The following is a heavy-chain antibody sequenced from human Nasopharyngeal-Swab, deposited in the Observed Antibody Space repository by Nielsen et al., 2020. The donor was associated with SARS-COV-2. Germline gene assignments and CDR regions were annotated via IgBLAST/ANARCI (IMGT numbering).Heavy chain of an antibody. CDR1: GGSTKSYY. D-gene: IGHD6-19*01. V-gene: IGHV4-59*01. Sequence: GSLRLSCTVSGGSTKSYYWSWVRQPPGKGLEWIGNFFYSGTPNYNPSLKSRVTISVDAPRNQFSLRLNSVTSADTAMYYCARDSSGWHYWGQGTLVTVSS. CDR3: ARDSSGWHY. J-gene: IGHJ4*02. CDR2: FFYSGTP.